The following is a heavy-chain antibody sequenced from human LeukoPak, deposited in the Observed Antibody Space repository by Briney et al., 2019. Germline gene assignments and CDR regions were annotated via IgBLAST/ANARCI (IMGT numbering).Heavy chain of an antibody. Sequence: SGGSLRLSCAASGFPLNAYWMTWVRQAPGKGLEWVANIRQDGDTKYYVDSVKGRFTISRDNAMNSLYLQMNSLRAEDTAIYYCATPLDYYDGSGYHQGGDWGQGTLVTVSS. CDR1: GFPLNAYW. CDR3: ATPLDYYDGSGYHQGGD. J-gene: IGHJ4*02. CDR2: IRQDGDTK. D-gene: IGHD3-22*01. V-gene: IGHV3-7*03.